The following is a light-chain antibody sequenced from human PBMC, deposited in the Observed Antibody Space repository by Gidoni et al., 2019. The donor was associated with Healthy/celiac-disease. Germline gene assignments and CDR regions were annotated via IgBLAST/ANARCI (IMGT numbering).Light chain of an antibody. CDR3: QQYGNSGT. CDR1: QSVSSSY. J-gene: IGKJ1*01. V-gene: IGKV3-20*01. Sequence: EIVLTQSPGTLSLSPGERATLSCRASQSVSSSYLAWYQQKPGQSPRLLIYGASSRATGIPDRFSSSGSGTDFTLTISRLEPEDFAVYYCQQYGNSGTFGQGTKVGIK. CDR2: GAS.